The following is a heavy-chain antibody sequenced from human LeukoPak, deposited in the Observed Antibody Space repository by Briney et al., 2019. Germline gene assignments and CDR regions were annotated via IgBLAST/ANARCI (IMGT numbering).Heavy chain of an antibody. CDR2: INHSGST. D-gene: IGHD3-22*01. J-gene: IGHJ3*02. Sequence: SETLSLTCAVYGGSFSGYYWSWIRQPPGKGLEWIGEINHSGSTNYNPSLKSRVTISVDTSKNQFSLKLSSVTAADTAVYYCARPQPFLLPYAFDIWGQGTMVTASP. CDR3: ARPQPFLLPYAFDI. V-gene: IGHV4-34*01. CDR1: GGSFSGYY.